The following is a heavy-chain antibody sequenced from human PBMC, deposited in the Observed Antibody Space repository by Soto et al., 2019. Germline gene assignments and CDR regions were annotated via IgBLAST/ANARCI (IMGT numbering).Heavy chain of an antibody. J-gene: IGHJ5*02. CDR3: AKDNCISTSCYRLYNWFDP. V-gene: IGHV3-30*18. D-gene: IGHD2-2*01. Sequence: QVQLVESGGGVVQPGRSLRLSCAASGFTFSSYGMHWVRQDPGEGLEWVAVSSYGGSNKYYADSVKGRFTISRDNSKNTLYLQMNNLRAEDTAVYYCAKDNCISTSCYRLYNWFDPWGQGTLVTVSS. CDR1: GFTFSSYG. CDR2: SSYGGSNK.